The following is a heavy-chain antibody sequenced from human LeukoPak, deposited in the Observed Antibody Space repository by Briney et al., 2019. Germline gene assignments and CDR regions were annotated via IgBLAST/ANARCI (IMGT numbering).Heavy chain of an antibody. CDR1: GYTFTSYG. CDR3: ARGDSSGYYSFTQFDY. CDR2: ISAYNGNT. V-gene: IGHV1-18*01. Sequence: ASVTVSCKASGYTFTSYGISWVRQAPGQGLEWMGWISAYNGNTNYAQKLQGRVTMTTDASTSTAYMELRSLRSDDTAVYYCARGDSSGYYSFTQFDYWGQGTLVTVSS. D-gene: IGHD3-22*01. J-gene: IGHJ4*02.